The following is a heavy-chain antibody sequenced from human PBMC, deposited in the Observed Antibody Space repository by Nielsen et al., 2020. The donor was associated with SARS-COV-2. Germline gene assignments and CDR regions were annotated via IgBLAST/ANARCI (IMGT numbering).Heavy chain of an antibody. Sequence: GGSLRLSCAASGFTFSSYGMHWVRQAPGKGLEWVAFIRYDGSNKYYADSVKGRFTISRDNSKNTLYLQMNSLRAEDTAVYYCAKESWANLVYSSGWYPPAGMDVWGQGTTVTVSS. D-gene: IGHD6-19*01. CDR3: AKESWANLVYSSGWYPPAGMDV. CDR1: GFTFSSYG. J-gene: IGHJ6*02. CDR2: IRYDGSNK. V-gene: IGHV3-30*02.